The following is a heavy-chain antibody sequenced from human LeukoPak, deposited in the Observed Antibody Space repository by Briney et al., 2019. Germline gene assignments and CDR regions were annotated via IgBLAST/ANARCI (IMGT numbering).Heavy chain of an antibody. CDR1: GYTFTGYY. CDR3: ARADDILTGYRHFDY. J-gene: IGHJ4*02. CDR2: INPNSGGT. V-gene: IGHV1-2*04. Sequence: ASVKVSCKASGYTFTGYYTHWVRQAPGQGLEWMGWINPNSGGTNYAQKFQGWVTMTRDTSISTAYMELSRLRSDDTAVYYCARADDILTGYRHFDYWGQGTLVTVSS. D-gene: IGHD3-9*01.